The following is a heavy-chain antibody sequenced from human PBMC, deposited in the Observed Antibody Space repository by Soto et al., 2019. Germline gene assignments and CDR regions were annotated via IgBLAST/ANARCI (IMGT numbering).Heavy chain of an antibody. CDR1: GFTFSSDW. D-gene: IGHD6-19*01. CDR3: AKGGRQWLVTSDFNY. V-gene: IGHV3-74*01. CDR2: IKSDGTSP. J-gene: IGHJ4*02. Sequence: GGSLRLSCAASGFTFSSDWMHWVRQAPGKGLVWVSRIKSDGTSPIYADSVKGRFTISRDNAKNTLYLQMNSLRAEDTAIYYCAKGGRQWLVTSDFNYWGQGALVTVS.